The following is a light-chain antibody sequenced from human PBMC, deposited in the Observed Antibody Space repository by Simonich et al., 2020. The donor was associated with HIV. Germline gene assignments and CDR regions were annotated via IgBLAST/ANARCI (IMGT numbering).Light chain of an antibody. CDR1: QSISRW. Sequence: DIQMTQSPSTLSASVGDRVTITCRASQSISRWLALHQQKPGKAPKLLIYKASSLESGVPSRFSGSGSGTEFTLTISSLQPDDFATYYCQQYNSYSPYIFGQGTKLEIK. CDR2: KAS. V-gene: IGKV1-5*03. CDR3: QQYNSYSPYI. J-gene: IGKJ2*01.